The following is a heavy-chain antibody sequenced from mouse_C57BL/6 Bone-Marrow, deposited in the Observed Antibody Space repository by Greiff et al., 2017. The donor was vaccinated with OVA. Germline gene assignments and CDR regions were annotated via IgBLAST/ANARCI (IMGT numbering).Heavy chain of an antibody. V-gene: IGHV14-1*01. CDR1: GFNIKDYY. D-gene: IGHD1-1*01. J-gene: IGHJ4*01. CDR2: IDPEDGDT. Sequence: DVKLQESGAELVRPGASVKLSCTASGFNIKDYYMHWVKQRPEQGLEWIGRIDPEDGDTEYAPKFQGKATMTADTSSNTAYLQLSSLTSEDTAVYYCTLITTVVATDYAMDYWGQGTSVTVSS. CDR3: TLITTVVATDYAMDY.